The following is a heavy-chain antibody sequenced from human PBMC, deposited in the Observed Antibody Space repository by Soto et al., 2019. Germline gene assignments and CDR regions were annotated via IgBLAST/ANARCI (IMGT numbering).Heavy chain of an antibody. CDR2: INPNSGAT. CDR3: ARESGGATATLDYYYFYMDV. V-gene: IGHV1-2*04. CDR1: GDTFSDYY. Sequence: QVQLVQSGAEVRKPGASVTVSCRTSGDTFSDYYIHWVRQAPGQGLEWMGWINPNSGATNYAQKFRGWVTMTRDTSIRTVYMQLSRLRSDDTAVYYCARESGGATATLDYYYFYMDVCGTGTTVTVSS. D-gene: IGHD5-12*01. J-gene: IGHJ6*03.